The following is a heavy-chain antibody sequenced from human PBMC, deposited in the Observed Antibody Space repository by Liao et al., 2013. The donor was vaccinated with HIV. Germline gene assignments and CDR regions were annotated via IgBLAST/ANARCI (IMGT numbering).Heavy chain of an antibody. J-gene: IGHJ4*02. CDR2: INHSGST. CDR1: GGSFSGYY. Sequence: QVQLQQWGAGLLKPSETLSLTCAVYGGSFSGYYWSWIRQPPGKGLEWIGEINHSGSTNYNPSLKSRVTISVDTSMNQFSLKVSSVTAADTAVYYCARDPNFWSGPGYWGQGTLVTVSS. D-gene: IGHD3-3*01. V-gene: IGHV4-34*01. CDR3: ARDPNFWSGPGY.